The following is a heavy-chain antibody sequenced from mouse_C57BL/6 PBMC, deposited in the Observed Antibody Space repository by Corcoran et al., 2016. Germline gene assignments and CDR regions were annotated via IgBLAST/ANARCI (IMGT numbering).Heavy chain of an antibody. CDR1: GYTFTTYG. CDR3: ARKGTTVVEYWFAY. Sequence: QIQLVQSGPELKKPGETVKISCKASGYTFTTYGMSWVKQAPGKGLKWMGWINNYSGVPTYADDFKGRFAFSLETSASTAYLQINNLKNEDTATYFCARKGTTVVEYWFAYWGQGTLVTVSA. J-gene: IGHJ3*01. D-gene: IGHD1-1*01. CDR2: INNYSGVP. V-gene: IGHV9-3*01.